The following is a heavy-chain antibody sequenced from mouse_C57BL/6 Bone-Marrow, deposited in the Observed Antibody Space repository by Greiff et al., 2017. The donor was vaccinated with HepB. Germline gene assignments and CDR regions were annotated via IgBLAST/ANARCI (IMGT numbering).Heavy chain of an antibody. J-gene: IGHJ3*01. CDR1: GFTFSSYA. V-gene: IGHV5-4*01. CDR2: ISDGGSYT. D-gene: IGHD4-1*01. CDR3: ARDWDEAY. Sequence: EVHLVESGGGLVKPGGSLKLSCAASGFTFSSYAMSWVRQTPEKRLEWVATISDGGSYTYYPDNVKGRFTISRDNAKNNLYLQMSHLKSEDTAMYYCARDWDEAYWGQGTLVTVSA.